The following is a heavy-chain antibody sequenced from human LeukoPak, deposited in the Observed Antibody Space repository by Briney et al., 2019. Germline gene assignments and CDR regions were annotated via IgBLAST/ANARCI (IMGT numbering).Heavy chain of an antibody. V-gene: IGHV3-43*02. CDR1: GFTFDDYA. Sequence: PGGSLRLSCAASGFTFDDYAMHWVRQAPGKGLEWVSLIGGNGTTYYADSVKGRFTISRDNSKNSLYLQMNSLGTEDTALYYCAKDLTMDYWGQGTLVTVSS. CDR3: AKDLTMDY. CDR2: IGGNGTT. J-gene: IGHJ4*02.